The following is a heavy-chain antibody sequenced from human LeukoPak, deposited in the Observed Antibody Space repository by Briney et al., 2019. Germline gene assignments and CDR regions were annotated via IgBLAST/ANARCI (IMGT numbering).Heavy chain of an antibody. CDR2: IGTSVTNI. Sequence: GGSLRVSCAASGFTFSSYSMNWVRQAPGKGLEWVSYIGTSVTNIYYADSVKGRFTISRDNAKNSLYLQMNSLRAEDTALYYCARGPYGPGSLYPHWGQGTLGTVSS. CDR1: GFTFSSYS. J-gene: IGHJ4*02. D-gene: IGHD3-10*01. CDR3: ARGPYGPGSLYPH. V-gene: IGHV3-48*04.